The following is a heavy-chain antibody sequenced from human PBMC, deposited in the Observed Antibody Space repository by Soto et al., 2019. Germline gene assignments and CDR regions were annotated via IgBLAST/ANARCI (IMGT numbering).Heavy chain of an antibody. CDR1: ASSISIYY. CDR2: IYHSGSS. J-gene: IGHJ6*02. CDR3: AREDDGAGMDV. V-gene: IGHV4-38-2*02. Sequence: QVHLQESGPGLVKPSETLSLTCAIGASSISIYYWGWIRQPPGKGLEWIGSIYHSGSSYYNPSLKSRVSLSRDTSKGQLSLNLTSVTAADTAVYYCAREDDGAGMDVWGQGTTVIVSS. D-gene: IGHD1-1*01.